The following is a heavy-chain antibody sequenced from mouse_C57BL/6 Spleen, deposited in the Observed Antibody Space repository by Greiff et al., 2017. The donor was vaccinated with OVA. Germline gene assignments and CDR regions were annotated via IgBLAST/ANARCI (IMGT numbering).Heavy chain of an antibody. CDR2: INPNNGGT. V-gene: IGHV1-22*01. J-gene: IGHJ3*01. CDR1: GYTFTDYN. CDR3: ARSREYDDPVLAY. D-gene: IGHD2-14*01. Sequence: VQLQQSGPELVKPGASVKMSCKASGYTFTDYNMHWVKQSPGKSLEWIGYINPNNGGTSYNQKFKGKATLTVNTSSSTAYMELRSLTSEDSAVFNCARSREYDDPVLAYWGQGTLVTVSA.